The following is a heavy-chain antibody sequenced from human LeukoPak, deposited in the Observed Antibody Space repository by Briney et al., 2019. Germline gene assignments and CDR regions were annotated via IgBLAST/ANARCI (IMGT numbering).Heavy chain of an antibody. D-gene: IGHD1-20*01. V-gene: IGHV4-39*01. CDR1: GGSISSSSYY. J-gene: IGHJ3*02. CDR2: IYYSGST. CDR3: ARAWYNWNDGLFDI. Sequence: TSETLSLTCTVSGGSISSSSYYWGWIRQPPGKGLEWIGSIYYSGSTYYNPSLKSRVTISVDTSKNQFSLKLSSVTAADTAVYYCARAWYNWNDGLFDIWGQGTMVTVSS.